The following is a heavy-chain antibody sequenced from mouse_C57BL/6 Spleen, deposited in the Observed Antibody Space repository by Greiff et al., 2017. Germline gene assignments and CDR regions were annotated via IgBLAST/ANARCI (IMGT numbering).Heavy chain of an antibody. J-gene: IGHJ4*01. CDR3: ARYGNYHYYAMDY. CDR1: GYAFSSYW. V-gene: IGHV1-80*01. D-gene: IGHD2-1*01. CDR2: IYPGDGDT. Sequence: QVQLKQSGAELVKPGASVKISCKASGYAFSSYWMNWVKQRPGKGLEWIGQIYPGDGDTNYNGKFKGKATLTADKSSSTAYMQLSSLTSEDSAVYFCARYGNYHYYAMDYWGQGTSVTVSS.